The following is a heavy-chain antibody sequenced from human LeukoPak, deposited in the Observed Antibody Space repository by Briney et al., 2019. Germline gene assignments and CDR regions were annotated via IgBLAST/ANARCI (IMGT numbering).Heavy chain of an antibody. J-gene: IGHJ6*03. CDR3: AKAMVRGVIDYYYMDV. Sequence: ASVKVSCKASGYTFTSYYMHWVRQAPGQGLEWMGIINPSGGSTSYAQKFQGRVTMTRDMSTSTVYMELSSLRAEDTAVFYCAKAMVRGVIDYYYMDVWGKGTTVTVSS. CDR2: INPSGGST. CDR1: GYTFTSYY. V-gene: IGHV1-46*01. D-gene: IGHD3-10*01.